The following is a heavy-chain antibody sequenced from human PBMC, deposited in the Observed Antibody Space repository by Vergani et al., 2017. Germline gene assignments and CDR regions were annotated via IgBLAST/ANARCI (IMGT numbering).Heavy chain of an antibody. CDR3: AKGEVLLGFV. D-gene: IGHD3-10*02. J-gene: IGHJ4*02. CDR2: ISYDGSNK. Sequence: QVQLVESGGGVVQPGRSLRLSCAASGFTFSSYGMHWVRQAPGKGLEWVAVISYDGSNKYYADSVKGRFTISRDNSKNTLYLQMNSLRAEDTAVDYCAKGEVLLGFVWGQGTLVTVSS. CDR1: GFTFSSYG. V-gene: IGHV3-30*18.